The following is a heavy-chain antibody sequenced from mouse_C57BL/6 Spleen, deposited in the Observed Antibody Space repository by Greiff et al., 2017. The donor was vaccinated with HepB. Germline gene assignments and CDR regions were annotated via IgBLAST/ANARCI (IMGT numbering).Heavy chain of an antibody. Sequence: VKLQESGAELVRPGASVKLSCKASGYTFTDYYINWVKQRPGQGLEWIARIYPGSGNTYYNEKFKGKATLTAEKSSSTAYMQLSSLTSEDSAVYFCARSGTGYAMDYWGQGTSVTVSS. D-gene: IGHD3-1*01. CDR2: IYPGSGNT. V-gene: IGHV1-76*01. CDR1: GYTFTDYY. J-gene: IGHJ4*01. CDR3: ARSGTGYAMDY.